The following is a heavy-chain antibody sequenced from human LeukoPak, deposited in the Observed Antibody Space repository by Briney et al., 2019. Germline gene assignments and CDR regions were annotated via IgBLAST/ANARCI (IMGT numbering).Heavy chain of an antibody. D-gene: IGHD2-15*01. Sequence: SETLSLTCAVYGGSFSGYYWSWIRQPPGKGLEWIGEINHSESANYNPSLKSRVTISVDTSKIQFSLKLSSVTAADTAVYYCARRSVVVVAATVPSLKRYWYFDLWGRGTLVTVSS. CDR3: ARRSVVVVAATVPSLKRYWYFDL. V-gene: IGHV4-34*01. CDR1: GGSFSGYY. J-gene: IGHJ2*01. CDR2: INHSESA.